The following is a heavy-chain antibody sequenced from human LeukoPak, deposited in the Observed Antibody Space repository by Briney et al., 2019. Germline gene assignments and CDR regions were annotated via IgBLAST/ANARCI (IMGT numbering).Heavy chain of an antibody. V-gene: IGHV1-2*02. CDR1: GHIFIGYY. J-gene: IGHJ4*02. D-gene: IGHD5-18*01. CDR2: INPNSGGT. CDR3: ARAGYNYGYDY. Sequence: ASVKVSCKASGHIFIGYYMHWVRQAPGQGLEWMGWINPNSGGTTYAQNFQGRVTMTRDTSISTANMELSGLRSDDTAVYYCARAGYNYGYDYWGQGTLVTVSS.